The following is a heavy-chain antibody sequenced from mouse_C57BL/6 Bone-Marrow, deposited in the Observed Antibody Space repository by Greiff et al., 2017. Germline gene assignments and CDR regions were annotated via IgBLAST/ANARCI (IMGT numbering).Heavy chain of an antibody. CDR1: GYTFTSYG. D-gene: IGHD3-2*02. CDR3: ARQGGSSGYWFAY. J-gene: IGHJ3*01. V-gene: IGHV1-81*01. CDR2: IYPRSGNT. Sequence: VQLQQSGAELARPGASVKLSCKASGYTFTSYGISWVKQRTGQGLEWIGEIYPRSGNTYYNEKFKGKATLTAAKSSSTAYMELRSLTSEDSAVYFWARQGGSSGYWFAYWGQGTLVTVSA.